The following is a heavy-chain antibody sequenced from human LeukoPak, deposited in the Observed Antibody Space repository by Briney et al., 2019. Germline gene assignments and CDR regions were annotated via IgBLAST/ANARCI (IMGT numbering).Heavy chain of an antibody. CDR1: GFTFSSYW. Sequence: GGSLRLSCAASGFTFSSYWMDWVRQVPGKGLEWVANIKQDGIEKYFVGSVKGRFAISRDNAKNSLYLQMNSLRVEDTAVYYCARDGWLTTEYFQHWGQGTLVTVSS. CDR2: IKQDGIEK. J-gene: IGHJ1*01. V-gene: IGHV3-7*01. CDR3: ARDGWLTTEYFQH. D-gene: IGHD6-19*01.